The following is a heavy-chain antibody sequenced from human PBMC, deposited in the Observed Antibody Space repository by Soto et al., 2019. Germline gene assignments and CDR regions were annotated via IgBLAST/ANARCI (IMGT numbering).Heavy chain of an antibody. V-gene: IGHV1-46*01. CDR3: ARTTMTFYYFDF. CDR2: IEPSGGSR. Sequence: ASVKVSCKASGCTFTSYYMHWVRQAPGQGLEWMGVIEPSGGSRSYTQKFQGRVTMTRDTSTSTVYMELSSLRSEDTAVYYCARTTMTFYYFDFWGQGTLVTVSS. D-gene: IGHD4-17*01. CDR1: GCTFTSYY. J-gene: IGHJ4*02.